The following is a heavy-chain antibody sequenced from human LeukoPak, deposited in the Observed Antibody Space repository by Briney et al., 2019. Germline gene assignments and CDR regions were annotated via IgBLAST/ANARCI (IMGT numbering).Heavy chain of an antibody. Sequence: ASVKVSCKASGYTFTNYYMHWVQQAPGKGLEWMGRVDPEDGETIYAEKFQGRVTITADTSTDTAYMELSSLRSEDTAVYYCATFDSYKWPGPFDYWGQGTLVTVSS. CDR3: ATFDSYKWPGPFDY. CDR1: GYTFTNYY. D-gene: IGHD1-20*01. CDR2: VDPEDGET. J-gene: IGHJ4*02. V-gene: IGHV1-69-2*01.